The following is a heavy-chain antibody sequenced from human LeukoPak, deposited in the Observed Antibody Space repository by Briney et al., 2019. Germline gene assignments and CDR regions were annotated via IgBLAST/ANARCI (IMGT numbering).Heavy chain of an antibody. CDR3: AKDWTTMIRGADY. J-gene: IGHJ4*02. CDR2: ITSIGST. CDR1: GFAFNTYA. Sequence: GGSLRLSCAASGFAFNTYAMSWVRQAPGKGLEWGSGITSIGSTYYADSVKGRFTISRDKSKHTLYLQMDSLRAEDTAVYYCAKDWTTMIRGADYWGQGTLVTVSS. V-gene: IGHV3-23*01. D-gene: IGHD3-10*01.